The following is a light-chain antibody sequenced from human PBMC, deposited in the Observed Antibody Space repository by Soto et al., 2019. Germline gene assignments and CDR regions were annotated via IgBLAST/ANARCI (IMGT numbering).Light chain of an antibody. Sequence: QAVVTQPPSASGTPGQRVTISCSGSSSNIGSNYIYWYQQLPGTAPKLLLYSSSQRPSGVPDRFSGSKSGPSASLAISGLRLEDEADYYCAAWDDSLSGSVFGAGTKLTVL. V-gene: IGLV1-47*02. CDR3: AAWDDSLSGSV. J-gene: IGLJ1*01. CDR1: SSNIGSNY. CDR2: SSS.